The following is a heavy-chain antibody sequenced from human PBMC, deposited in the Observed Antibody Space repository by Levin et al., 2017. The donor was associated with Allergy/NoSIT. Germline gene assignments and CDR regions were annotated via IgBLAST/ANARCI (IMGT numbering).Heavy chain of an antibody. D-gene: IGHD5-12*01. CDR3: ARDRSGYDGGGFDY. J-gene: IGHJ4*02. CDR1: GGSISSYY. Sequence: SETLSLTCTVSGGSISSYYWSWIRQPPGKGLEWIGYIYYSGSTNYNPSLKSRVTISVDTSKNQFSLKLSSVTAADTAVYYCARDRSGYDGGGFDYWGQGTLVTVSS. CDR2: IYYSGST. V-gene: IGHV4-59*01.